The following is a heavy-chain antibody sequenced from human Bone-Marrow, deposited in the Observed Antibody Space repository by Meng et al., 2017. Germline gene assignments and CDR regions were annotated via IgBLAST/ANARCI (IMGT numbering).Heavy chain of an antibody. CDR2: ISGSGGTT. D-gene: IGHD3-22*01. J-gene: IGHJ4*02. Sequence: VRWGGAGGGFVQPWGSLGVSFSGSGFSFSKYAIAWVRQASGKGLEWVSVISGSGGTTFYADSVKGRFTISRDNSKNTLYLQMNSLRAEDTAVYYCAKEDLSGFPSEWGQGTLVTVSS. V-gene: IGHV3-23*04. CDR1: GFSFSKYA. CDR3: AKEDLSGFPSE.